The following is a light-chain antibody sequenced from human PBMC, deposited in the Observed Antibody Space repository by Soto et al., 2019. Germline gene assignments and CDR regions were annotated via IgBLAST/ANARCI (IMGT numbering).Light chain of an antibody. CDR1: QSFRGL. Sequence: EVVLTQSPVTLSLSPGERATLSCRASQSFRGLLAWYQQKPGQAPRLLIYAASSRATGIPDRFSGSGSGTDFTLTISRLEPEDFAVYYCQQYGNSPQTFGQGTKVDIK. V-gene: IGKV3-20*01. CDR3: QQYGNSPQT. J-gene: IGKJ1*01. CDR2: AAS.